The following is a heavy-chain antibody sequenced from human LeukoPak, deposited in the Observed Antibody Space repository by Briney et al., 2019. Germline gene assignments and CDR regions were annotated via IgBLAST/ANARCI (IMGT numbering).Heavy chain of an antibody. J-gene: IGHJ4*02. Sequence: TLSLTCIVSGGSISSGSYYWSWIRQPAGKGLEWIGRSYTSGSTNYNPSLKSRVTISVDTSKNQFSLKLSSVTAADTAVYYCARDHSSWGESWIDYWGQGTLVTVYS. V-gene: IGHV4-61*02. D-gene: IGHD6-13*01. CDR3: ARDHSSWGESWIDY. CDR2: SYTSGST. CDR1: GGSISSGSYY.